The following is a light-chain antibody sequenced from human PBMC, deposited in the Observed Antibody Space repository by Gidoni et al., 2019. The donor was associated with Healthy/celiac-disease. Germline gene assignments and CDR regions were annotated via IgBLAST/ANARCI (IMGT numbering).Light chain of an antibody. CDR2: GAS. V-gene: IGKV3-15*01. CDR3: QQYNNWPPYT. J-gene: IGKJ2*01. Sequence: IVMTQPPATLSVSPGERATLACRASQSVSSNLAWYQQKPGQAPRLLSYGASTRATGIPARFSGSGSGTEFTLTISSLQSEDFAVYYCQQYNNWPPYTFGQGTKLEIK. CDR1: QSVSSN.